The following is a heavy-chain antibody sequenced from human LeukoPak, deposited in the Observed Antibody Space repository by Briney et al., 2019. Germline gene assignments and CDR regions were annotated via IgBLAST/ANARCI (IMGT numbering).Heavy chain of an antibody. D-gene: IGHD3-3*01. V-gene: IGHV3-53*01. Sequence: GGSLRLSCAASGFTVSSNYMSWVRQAPGKGLEWVSVIYSGGSTYYADSVKGRFTISRDNSKNTLYLQMNSLRAEDTAVYYCARLYYDFWSGYYPPLDWGQGTLVTVSS. CDR3: ARLYYDFWSGYYPPLD. J-gene: IGHJ1*01. CDR1: GFTVSSNY. CDR2: IYSGGST.